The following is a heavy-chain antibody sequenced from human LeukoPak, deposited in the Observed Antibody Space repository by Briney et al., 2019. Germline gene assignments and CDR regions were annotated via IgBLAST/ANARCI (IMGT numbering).Heavy chain of an antibody. CDR3: ARDCSSTSDVDAFDI. V-gene: IGHV4-30-4*08. CDR1: GGSISSGDYY. J-gene: IGHJ3*02. D-gene: IGHD2-2*01. Sequence: SETLSLTCTVSGGSISSGDYYWSWIRQPPGKGLEWSGYIYYSGSTYYNPSLKSRVTISVDTSKNQFSLKLSSVTAADTAVYYCARDCSSTSDVDAFDIWGQGTMVTVSS. CDR2: IYYSGST.